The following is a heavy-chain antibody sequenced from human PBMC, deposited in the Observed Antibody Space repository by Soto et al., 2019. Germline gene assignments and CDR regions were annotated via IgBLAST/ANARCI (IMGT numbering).Heavy chain of an antibody. CDR3: ARIPVDTSMIYWLDP. CDR2: IYYSGNT. CDR1: GGSVSSGDYY. J-gene: IGHJ5*02. Sequence: SETLSLTCTVSGGSVSSGDYYWSWIRQPPGKGLEWIGYIYYSGNTNYNPSLKSRVIISVDTSKNLFSLKLTSVTAADTAVYYCARIPVDTSMIYWLDPWGQGTMVTVSS. V-gene: IGHV4-61*08. D-gene: IGHD5-18*01.